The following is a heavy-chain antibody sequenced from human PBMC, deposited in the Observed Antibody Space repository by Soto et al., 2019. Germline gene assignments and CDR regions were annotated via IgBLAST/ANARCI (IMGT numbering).Heavy chain of an antibody. D-gene: IGHD2-2*01. CDR2: IIPILGIA. J-gene: IGHJ4*02. CDR1: GGTFSSYT. Sequence: QVQLVQSGAEVKKPGSSVKVSCKASGGTFSSYTISWVRQAPGQGLEWMGRIIPILGIANYAQKFQGRVAITADKSTSPADMEVSSLRSEDTAVYCCARGYCSSTSCLSYFDSWGQGSLVTVSS. V-gene: IGHV1-69*02. CDR3: ARGYCSSTSCLSYFDS.